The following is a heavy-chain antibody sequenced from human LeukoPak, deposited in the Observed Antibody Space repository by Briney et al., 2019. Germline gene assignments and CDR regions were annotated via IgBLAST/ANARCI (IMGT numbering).Heavy chain of an antibody. CDR1: GYTFTSYG. J-gene: IGHJ6*03. CDR3: ARDLWAARYYYYYMDV. D-gene: IGHD1-26*01. CDR2: ISAYNGNT. V-gene: IGHV1-18*01. Sequence: RASVKVSCKASGYTFTSYGISWVRQAPGQGLEWMGWISAYNGNTNYAQKLQGRVTMTTDTSTSTAYMELRSLRSDDTAVYYCARDLWAARYYYYYMDVWGKGTTVTVSS.